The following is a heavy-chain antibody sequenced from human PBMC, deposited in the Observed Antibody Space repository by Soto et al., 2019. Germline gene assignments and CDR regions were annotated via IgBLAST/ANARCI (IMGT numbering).Heavy chain of an antibody. V-gene: IGHV1-69*13. J-gene: IGHJ6*02. D-gene: IGHD5-12*01. Sequence: SVKVSCKASGGTFSSYAISWVRQAPGQGLEWMGGIIPIFGPPNYAQRFQDRVTITADESTSTAYMEVSSLTSEDTAVYYCSKDRRGRDGYNFGTRYYYGMDVWGQ. CDR2: IIPIFGPP. CDR1: GGTFSSYA. CDR3: SKDRRGRDGYNFGTRYYYGMDV.